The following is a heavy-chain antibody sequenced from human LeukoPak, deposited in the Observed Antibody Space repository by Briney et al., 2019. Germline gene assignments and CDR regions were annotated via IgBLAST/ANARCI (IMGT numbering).Heavy chain of an antibody. Sequence: PGGSLRLSCAASGFTFSSYWMHWVRQGPGKGLVWVSRVNSDGSITTYADSVEGRFTISRDNAKNTVYLQMNSLRAEDTAMYYCARDVPGRLGGVDYWGQGTQVTVSS. CDR1: GFTFSSYW. D-gene: IGHD3-10*02. CDR2: VNSDGSIT. CDR3: ARDVPGRLGGVDY. V-gene: IGHV3-74*03. J-gene: IGHJ4*02.